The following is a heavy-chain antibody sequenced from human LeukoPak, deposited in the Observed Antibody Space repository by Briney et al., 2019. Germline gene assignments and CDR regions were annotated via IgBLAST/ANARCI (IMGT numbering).Heavy chain of an antibody. CDR1: GYTFTGHY. CDR3: AREAVIRGIIITNFDY. CDR2: INPNSGDT. J-gene: IGHJ4*02. D-gene: IGHD3-10*01. Sequence: ASVKVSCKASGYTFTGHYMHWVRQAPGQGLEWMRWINPNSGDTNYAQRFQGRVTMTRATSISTAYMELSRRSFDDTAVYYCAREAVIRGIIITNFDYWGQGTLVTVSS. V-gene: IGHV1-2*02.